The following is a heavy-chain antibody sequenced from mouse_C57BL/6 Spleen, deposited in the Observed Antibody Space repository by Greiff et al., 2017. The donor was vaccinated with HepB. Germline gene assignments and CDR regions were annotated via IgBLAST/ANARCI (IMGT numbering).Heavy chain of an antibody. CDR1: GFTFSDYG. Sequence: DVHLVESGGGLVKPGGSLKLSCAASGFTFSDYGMHWVRQAPEKGLEWVAYISSGSSTIYYADTVKGRFTISRDNAKNTLFLQMTSLRSEDTAMYYCARDVGSGIDYWGQGTTLTVSS. CDR2: ISSGSSTI. V-gene: IGHV5-17*01. CDR3: ARDVGSGIDY. J-gene: IGHJ2*01.